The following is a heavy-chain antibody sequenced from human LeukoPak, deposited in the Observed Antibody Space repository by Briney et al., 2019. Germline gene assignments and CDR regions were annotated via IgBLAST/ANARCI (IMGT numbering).Heavy chain of an antibody. CDR3: AIDPNWGTHS. J-gene: IGHJ4*02. V-gene: IGHV3-53*01. D-gene: IGHD7-27*01. Sequence: GGSLRLSCAASGFSVSSNYLSWVRQAPGKGLEWVSVIYVGGSTYYADSVKGRFTISRDNSKNALYLQMNSLRVEDTAVYYCAIDPNWGTHSWGQGVLVTVSS. CDR2: IYVGGST. CDR1: GFSVSSNY.